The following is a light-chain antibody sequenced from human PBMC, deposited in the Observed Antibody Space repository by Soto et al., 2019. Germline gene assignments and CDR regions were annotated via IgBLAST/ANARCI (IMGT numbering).Light chain of an antibody. J-gene: IGKJ4*01. CDR1: QNVYNN. CDR2: DAS. CDR3: QQCRNWPLT. V-gene: IGKV3-15*01. Sequence: EIVMTQSPPTLSVSPGEGATLSCKASQNVYNNLAWYQQRPGQPPRLLIYDASTRATGISARFSGSGYGTEFTLTISSLQSEDFAVYFCQQCRNWPLTFGGGTNVDIK.